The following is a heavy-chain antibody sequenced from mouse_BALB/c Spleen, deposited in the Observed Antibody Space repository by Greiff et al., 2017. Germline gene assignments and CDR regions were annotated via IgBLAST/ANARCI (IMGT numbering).Heavy chain of an antibody. CDR3: ARDYYGYDVTFAY. CDR1: GFNIKDTY. J-gene: IGHJ3*01. D-gene: IGHD2-2*01. V-gene: IGHV14-3*02. CDR2: IDPANGNT. Sequence: EVKLLESGAELVKPGASVKLSCTASGFNIKDTYMHWVKQRPEQGLEWIGRIDPANGNTKYDPKFQGKATITADTSSNTAYLQLSSLTSEDTAVYYCARDYYGYDVTFAYWGQGTLVTVSA.